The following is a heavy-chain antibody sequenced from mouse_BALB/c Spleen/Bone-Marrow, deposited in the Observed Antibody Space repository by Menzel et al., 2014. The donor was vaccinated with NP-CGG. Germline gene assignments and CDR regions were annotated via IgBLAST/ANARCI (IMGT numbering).Heavy chain of an antibody. J-gene: IGHJ3*01. CDR3: TVVLRSPY. CDR2: IKPSNGGT. CDR1: GYTFTSYY. D-gene: IGHD1-1*01. V-gene: IGHV1S81*02. Sequence: QVQLQQSGAELVKPGASVKLSCKASGYTFTSYYMYWVKQRPGQGLEWIGEIKPSNGGTNFNEKFKSKATLTVDKSSSTAYMQLSSLTSEDSAVYYCTVVLRSPYWGQGTLVTVSA.